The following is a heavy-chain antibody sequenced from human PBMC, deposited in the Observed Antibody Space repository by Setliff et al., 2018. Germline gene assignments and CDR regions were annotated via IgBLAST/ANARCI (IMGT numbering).Heavy chain of an antibody. Sequence: SVKVSCKVSGFTFSSYAISWVRQAPGQGLEWMGRIIPIFGTANYAQKFQGRVTITADKSTSTAYMELSSLRSEDTAVYYCARGRHPPWSGYPYYYMDVWGKGTTVTVSS. D-gene: IGHD3-3*01. J-gene: IGHJ6*03. CDR3: ARGRHPPWSGYPYYYMDV. CDR1: GFTFSSYA. V-gene: IGHV1-69*06. CDR2: IIPIFGTA.